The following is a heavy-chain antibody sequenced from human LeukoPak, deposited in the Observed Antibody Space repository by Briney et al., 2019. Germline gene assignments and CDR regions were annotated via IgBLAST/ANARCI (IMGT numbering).Heavy chain of an antibody. CDR2: IYNSGST. Sequence: SEPLSLTSTVSGGSVSSYYWAWIRKPPGKGLEWIGSIYNSGSTYYNPSLKSRVTISVDTSKNQFSLKLSSVSAADTAVYYCARPLTQWEASGGHVVNFWGQGTMVTVSS. V-gene: IGHV4-39*01. CDR1: GGSVSSYY. D-gene: IGHD1-26*01. CDR3: ARPLTQWEASGGHVVNF. J-gene: IGHJ3*01.